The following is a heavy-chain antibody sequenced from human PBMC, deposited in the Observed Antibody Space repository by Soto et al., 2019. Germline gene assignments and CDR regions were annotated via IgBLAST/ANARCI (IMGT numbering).Heavy chain of an antibody. CDR1: GFRFSSYE. V-gene: IGHV3-48*03. D-gene: IGHD7-27*01. J-gene: IGHJ4*02. CDR3: ARDVNWDIDY. Sequence: ESGGGLVQPGGSLRLSCAASGFRFSSYEMNWVRQAPGKGLEWVSYISSSGSTIYYADSVKGRFTISRDNAKNSLYLQMNSLRAEDTAVYYCARDVNWDIDYWGQGTLVTVSS. CDR2: ISSSGSTI.